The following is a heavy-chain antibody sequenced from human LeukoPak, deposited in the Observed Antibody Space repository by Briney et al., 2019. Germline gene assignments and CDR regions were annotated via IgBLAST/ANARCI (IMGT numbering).Heavy chain of an antibody. CDR2: FDPEDGET. V-gene: IGHV1-24*01. CDR3: ATDLGNYYGSGSYYNGDY. D-gene: IGHD3-10*01. Sequence: GASVKVSCKASGYTFTSYDINWVRQAPGKGLEWMGGFDPEDGETIYAQKFQGRVTMTEDTSTDTAYMELSSLRSEDTAVYYCATDLGNYYGSGSYYNGDYWGQGTLVTVSS. CDR1: GYTFTSYD. J-gene: IGHJ4*02.